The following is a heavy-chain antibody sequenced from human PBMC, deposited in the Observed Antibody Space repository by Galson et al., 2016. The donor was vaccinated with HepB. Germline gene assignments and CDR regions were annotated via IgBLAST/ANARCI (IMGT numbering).Heavy chain of an antibody. V-gene: IGHV3-11*06. CDR1: GFTFSDYF. J-gene: IGHJ4*02. CDR2: ISSGSGST. CDR3: ARSFYPYVWGPE. D-gene: IGHD3-16*01. Sequence: SLRLSCAASGFTFSDYFMIWIRQTPGKRLEWISQISSGSGSTQYADSVKGRFTMSRDNAKNSVYLQMNSLGAEDTAIYYCARSFYPYVWGPEWCQGTLVTVSS.